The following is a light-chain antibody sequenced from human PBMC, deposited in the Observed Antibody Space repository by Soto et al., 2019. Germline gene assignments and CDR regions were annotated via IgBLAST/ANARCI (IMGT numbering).Light chain of an antibody. CDR1: QGIGNA. CDR3: LQDINYPWT. Sequence: AIQMTQSPSSLSASVGDRVTISCRASQGIGNALGWYQQKPGKHPKVLIYGASNLQSGVPPRFSGSGSGTDFPLAISSLQPEDSATYYCLQDINYPWTFGQGTKGEIK. J-gene: IGKJ1*01. V-gene: IGKV1-6*01. CDR2: GAS.